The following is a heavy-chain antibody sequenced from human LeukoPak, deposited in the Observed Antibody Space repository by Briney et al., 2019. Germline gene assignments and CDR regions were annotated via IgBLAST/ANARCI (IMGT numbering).Heavy chain of an antibody. D-gene: IGHD2-21*02. CDR2: IGGDGGST. CDR3: VKGLTAIRSF. Sequence: GGSLRLSCSASGFTFSTYVMHWVRQAPGKGLDYVSGIGGDGGSTYYADSVKGRFTISRDNPKNTLYLQMSSLRPEDTAIYYCVKGLTAIRSFWGQGTLVIVSS. V-gene: IGHV3-64D*06. CDR1: GFTFSTYV. J-gene: IGHJ4*02.